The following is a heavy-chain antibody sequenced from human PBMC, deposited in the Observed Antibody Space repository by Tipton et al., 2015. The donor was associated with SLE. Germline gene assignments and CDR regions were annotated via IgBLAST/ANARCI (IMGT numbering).Heavy chain of an antibody. V-gene: IGHV4-34*01. Sequence: TLSLTCDVYGGFLRDYFWSWIRQPPGKGLEWIGEIDQSGSTNYNPSLKSRVTISVDTSKNQFSLNLNSVTATDTAVYYCARAEFSSNWYMYWHFDLWGRGTLVTVSS. CDR3: ARAEFSSNWYMYWHFDL. J-gene: IGHJ2*01. D-gene: IGHD6-13*01. CDR2: IDQSGST. CDR1: GGFLRDYF.